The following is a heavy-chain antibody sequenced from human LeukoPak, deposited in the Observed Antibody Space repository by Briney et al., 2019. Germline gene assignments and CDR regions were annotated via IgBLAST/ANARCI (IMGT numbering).Heavy chain of an antibody. CDR3: TRMYYDSWSGYYLAFDI. D-gene: IGHD3-3*01. Sequence: PGGSLRLSCAASGFTFSSYSMNWVRQAPGKGLEWVSYISSSSSTIYYADSVKGRFTISRDNAKNSLYLQMNSLRAEDTAVYYCTRMYYDSWSGYYLAFDIWGQGTMVTVSS. J-gene: IGHJ3*02. CDR2: ISSSSSTI. CDR1: GFTFSSYS. V-gene: IGHV3-48*04.